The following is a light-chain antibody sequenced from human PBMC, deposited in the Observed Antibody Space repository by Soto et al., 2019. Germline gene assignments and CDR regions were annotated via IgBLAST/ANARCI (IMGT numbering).Light chain of an antibody. J-gene: IGLJ2*01. V-gene: IGLV2-14*01. Sequence: QSALTQPASVSGSPGQSITISCTGTSSDVGGYNYVSWYQQHPCKGPKLLIYEVNNRPSGVSNRFSGSKSGNTASLTISGLQSEDEADYYCNSYTSSSTRVFGGGTKVTVL. CDR1: SSDVGGYNY. CDR2: EVN. CDR3: NSYTSSSTRV.